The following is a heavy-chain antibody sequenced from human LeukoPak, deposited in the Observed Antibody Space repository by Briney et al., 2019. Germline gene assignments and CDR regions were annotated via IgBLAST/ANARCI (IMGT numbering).Heavy chain of an antibody. CDR3: ARRYSSSSSYAFDI. V-gene: IGHV4-59*01. D-gene: IGHD6-6*01. CDR1: GGSISSYY. J-gene: IGHJ3*02. Sequence: KSSETLSLTCTVSGGSISSYYWSWIRQPPGKGLEWIGYIYYSGSTNYNPSLKSRVTISVDTSKNQFSLKLSSVTAADTAVYYCARRYSSSSSYAFDIWGQGTMVTVSS. CDR2: IYYSGST.